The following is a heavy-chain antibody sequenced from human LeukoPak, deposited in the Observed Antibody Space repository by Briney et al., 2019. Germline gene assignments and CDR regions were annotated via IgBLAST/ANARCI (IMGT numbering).Heavy chain of an antibody. Sequence: PGGSLRLSCAASGFTFSSYGMHWVRPAPGKGLEWVAFIRYDGSNKYYADSVKGRFTISRDNSKNTLYLQMNSLRAEDTAVYYCAKKFGSGSPLTHFDYWGQGTLVTVSS. V-gene: IGHV3-30*02. CDR1: GFTFSSYG. J-gene: IGHJ4*02. CDR2: IRYDGSNK. D-gene: IGHD3-10*01. CDR3: AKKFGSGSPLTHFDY.